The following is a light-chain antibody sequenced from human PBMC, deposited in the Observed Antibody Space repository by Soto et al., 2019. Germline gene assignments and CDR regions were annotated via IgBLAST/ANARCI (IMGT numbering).Light chain of an antibody. CDR2: GAT. V-gene: IGKV3-20*01. CDR3: QQYGSSPFT. CDR1: ESVSSSY. J-gene: IGKJ3*01. Sequence: EIVLTQSPGTLSLSPGESATLSCGASESVSSSYLAWYQQKPGQAPRLLIYGATTRLRGVPDRFSGSGSGTDFTLTISSLEPEDFAVYYCQQYGSSPFTFGPGTKVEI.